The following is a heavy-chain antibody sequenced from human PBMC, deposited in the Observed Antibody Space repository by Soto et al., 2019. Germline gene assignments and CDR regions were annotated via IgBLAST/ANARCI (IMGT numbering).Heavy chain of an antibody. CDR2: ISAYNGNT. CDR3: ARAGRVAVAGTGLDY. Sequence: ASVKVSCKASGYTFTSYGISWVRQAPGQGLEWMGWISAYNGNTNYAQKLQGRVTMTTDTSTSTAYMELRSLRSDDTAVYYCARAGRVAVAGTGLDYWGQGTLVTVSS. V-gene: IGHV1-18*01. D-gene: IGHD6-19*01. J-gene: IGHJ4*02. CDR1: GYTFTSYG.